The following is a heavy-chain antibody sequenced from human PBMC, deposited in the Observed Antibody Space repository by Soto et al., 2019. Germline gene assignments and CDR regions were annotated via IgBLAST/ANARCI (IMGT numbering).Heavy chain of an antibody. Sequence: GESLKISCKGSGYSFTSYWIGWVRQMPGKGLEWMGIIYPGDSDTRYSPSFQGQVTISADKSISTAYLQWSSLKASDTAMYYCARPAVPDTAMAPNNYYYYGMDVWGQGTTVTVSS. J-gene: IGHJ6*02. CDR1: GYSFTSYW. D-gene: IGHD5-18*01. V-gene: IGHV5-51*01. CDR2: IYPGDSDT. CDR3: ARPAVPDTAMAPNNYYYYGMDV.